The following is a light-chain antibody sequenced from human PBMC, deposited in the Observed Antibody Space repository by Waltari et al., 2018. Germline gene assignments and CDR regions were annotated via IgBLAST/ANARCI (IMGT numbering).Light chain of an antibody. Sequence: DIQMTQSPSSVSASVGDRVTITCRAIRDIAKRLAWYQQEAGKAPKLLIYAASTLRSGVPARFSGSGSGTHFTLTISSLKPEDFATYFCQQGYGFPLTFGGGTKVEIK. J-gene: IGKJ4*01. CDR1: RDIAKR. CDR3: QQGYGFPLT. V-gene: IGKV1-12*01. CDR2: AAS.